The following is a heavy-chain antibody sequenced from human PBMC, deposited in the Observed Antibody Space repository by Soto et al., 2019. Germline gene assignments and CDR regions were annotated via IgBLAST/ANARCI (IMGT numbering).Heavy chain of an antibody. CDR2: ISGSGGST. Sequence: PGESLKISCAASGFTFSSYAMSWVRQAPGKGLEWVSAISGSGGSTYYADSVKGRFTISRDNSKNTLYLQMNSLRAEDTAVYYCAKVDDFDWLSNFFDYWGQGTLVTVSS. D-gene: IGHD3-9*01. J-gene: IGHJ4*02. CDR3: AKVDDFDWLSNFFDY. V-gene: IGHV3-23*01. CDR1: GFTFSSYA.